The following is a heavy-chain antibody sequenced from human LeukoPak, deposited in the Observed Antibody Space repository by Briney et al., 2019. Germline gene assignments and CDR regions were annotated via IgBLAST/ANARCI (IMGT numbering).Heavy chain of an antibody. CDR2: INHSGST. CDR1: GGSFSGYY. CDR3: ARDRRRLRFSDY. Sequence: SETLSLTCAVYGGSFSGYYWSWIRQPPGKGLEWIGEINHSGSTNYNPSLKSRVTISVDTSKNQFSLKLSSVTAADTAVYYCARDRRRLRFSDYWGQGTLVTVSS. J-gene: IGHJ4*02. V-gene: IGHV4-34*01. D-gene: IGHD3-3*01.